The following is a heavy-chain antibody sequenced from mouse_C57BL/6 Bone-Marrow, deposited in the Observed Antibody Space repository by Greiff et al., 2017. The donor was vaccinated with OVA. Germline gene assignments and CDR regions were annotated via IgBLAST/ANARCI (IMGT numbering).Heavy chain of an antibody. CDR3: TGYGNYSYAMDD. D-gene: IGHD2-1*01. V-gene: IGHV6-6*01. CDR1: GFTFSDAW. CDR2: IRNKANNHAT. J-gene: IGHJ4*01. Sequence: EVKVEESGGGLVQPGGSMKLSCAASGFTFSDAWMDWVRQSPEKGLEWVAEIRNKANNHATYYAESVKGRFTISRDDSKSSVYLQMNSLRAEDAGIYYCTGYGNYSYAMDDWGQGTSVTVSS.